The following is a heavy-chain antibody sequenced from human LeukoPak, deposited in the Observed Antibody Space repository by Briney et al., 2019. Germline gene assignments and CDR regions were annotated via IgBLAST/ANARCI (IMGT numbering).Heavy chain of an antibody. CDR3: ARTLLWFGESQNWFDP. CDR1: GGSISSYH. Sequence: SETLSLTCTVSGGSISSYHWSWIRQPPGKGLECIGFIYYSGSTNYNPSLKSRVTISVDTSKNQFSLKLSSVAAADTAVYYCARTLLWFGESQNWFDPWGQGTLVTVSS. J-gene: IGHJ5*02. D-gene: IGHD3-10*01. CDR2: IYYSGST. V-gene: IGHV4-59*08.